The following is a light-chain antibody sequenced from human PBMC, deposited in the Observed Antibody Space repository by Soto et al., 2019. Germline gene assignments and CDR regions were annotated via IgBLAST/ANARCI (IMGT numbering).Light chain of an antibody. Sequence: DIQMTQSPSSLSASVGDRVTIACRASQSISTSLNWYQQKPEKAPKLLIYVASSLQSGVPSRFRCTGSGTDFTLTISCLQLEDFATYFCQQSYSTPYTFGQGTTLEIK. V-gene: IGKV1-39*01. J-gene: IGKJ2*01. CDR3: QQSYSTPYT. CDR2: VAS. CDR1: QSISTS.